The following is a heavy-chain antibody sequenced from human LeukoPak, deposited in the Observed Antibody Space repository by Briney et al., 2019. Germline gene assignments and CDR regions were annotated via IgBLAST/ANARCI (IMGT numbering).Heavy chain of an antibody. D-gene: IGHD5-12*01. CDR1: GGTFSSYA. Sequence: SVKVSCKASGGTFSSYAISWVRQAPGQGLEWMGGIIPIFGTANYAQKFQGRVTITADEPTSTAYMELSSLRSEDTAVYYCARGLTSGYDPYYFDYWGQGTLVTVSS. V-gene: IGHV1-69*13. CDR2: IIPIFGTA. CDR3: ARGLTSGYDPYYFDY. J-gene: IGHJ4*02.